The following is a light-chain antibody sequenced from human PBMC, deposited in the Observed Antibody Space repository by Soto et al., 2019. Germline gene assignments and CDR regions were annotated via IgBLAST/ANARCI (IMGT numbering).Light chain of an antibody. CDR1: QGVSSS. CDR2: AAT. CDR3: QQLHSYPFN. Sequence: IQLTQSPPSLSASVGDRVTITCRASQGVSSSLAWYHQQPGKAPKPLIYAATTLQSGVPSRFSGSGSGTDFTLTINSLQPEDFATYYCQQLHSYPFNFGQGTRREI. V-gene: IGKV1-9*01. J-gene: IGKJ5*01.